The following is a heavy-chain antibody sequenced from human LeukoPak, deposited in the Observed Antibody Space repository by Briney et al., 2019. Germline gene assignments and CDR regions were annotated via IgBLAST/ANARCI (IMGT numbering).Heavy chain of an antibody. Sequence: SVKVSCKASGGTFSSYAISWVRQAPGQGLEWMGGIIPIFGTANYAQKFQGRVTITADESTSTAYMELSSLRFEDTAVYYCARGIVVQPSANWFDPWGQGTPVTVSS. J-gene: IGHJ5*02. CDR3: ARGIVVQPSANWFDP. CDR2: IIPIFGTA. CDR1: GGTFSSYA. D-gene: IGHD2-2*01. V-gene: IGHV1-69*13.